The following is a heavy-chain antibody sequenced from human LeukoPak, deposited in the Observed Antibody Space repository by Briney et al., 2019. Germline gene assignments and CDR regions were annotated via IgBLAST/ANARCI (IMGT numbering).Heavy chain of an antibody. CDR1: GFTFSGYA. J-gene: IGHJ4*02. CDR2: ISGSGGAT. CDR3: AKMVRECDTIAYYFDY. Sequence: GGTLRLSCAASGFTFSGYAMNWVPQAPGKGLEWVSGISGSGGATYYADSVKGRFTISRDNSKNTLYLQMNSLRADDTAVYYCAKMVRECDTIAYYFDYWGQGTLVTVSS. D-gene: IGHD2-8*01. V-gene: IGHV3-23*01.